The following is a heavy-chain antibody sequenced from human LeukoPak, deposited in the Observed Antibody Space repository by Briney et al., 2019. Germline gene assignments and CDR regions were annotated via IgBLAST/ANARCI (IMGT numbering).Heavy chain of an antibody. CDR3: ARDNPAYCGGDCYSRY. CDR1: GFTFSSYS. CDR2: ISSSSSTI. Sequence: GGSLRLSCAASGFTFSSYSMNWVRQAPGKGLEWVSYISSSSSTIYYADSVKGRFTISRDNAKNSLYLQMNSLRAEDTAVYYCARDNPAYCGGDCYSRYWGQGTLVTVSS. V-gene: IGHV3-48*01. J-gene: IGHJ4*02. D-gene: IGHD2-21*01.